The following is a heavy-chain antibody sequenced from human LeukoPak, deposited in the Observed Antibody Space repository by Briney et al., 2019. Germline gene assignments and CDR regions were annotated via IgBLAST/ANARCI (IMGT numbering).Heavy chain of an antibody. CDR3: AKTYSRESGYDFFFHY. CDR1: GFSFRSYG. J-gene: IGHJ4*02. V-gene: IGHV3-33*06. Sequence: PGGSLRLSCAASGFSFRSYGFHWVRQAPGKGLGWVSAISYDGKNIDCADSVKGRFTISRDNSRNTVYLQMNSLRVEDTAVYYCAKTYSRESGYDFFFHYWGQGTRVTVSS. CDR2: ISYDGKNI. D-gene: IGHD5-12*01.